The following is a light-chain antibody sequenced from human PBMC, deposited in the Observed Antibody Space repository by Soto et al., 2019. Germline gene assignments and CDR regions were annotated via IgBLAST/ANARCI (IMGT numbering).Light chain of an antibody. CDR3: QQYNSYSRT. CDR2: AAS. V-gene: IGKV1-39*01. Sequence: DIQITQSPSSLSASVGAGVTITCRASQSISSYVSWYQQRPGKAPKLLIYAASRLQSGVPSRFSGSRSGTDFTLTISSLQPDDFATYYCQQYNSYSRTFGQGTKVDIK. CDR1: QSISSY. J-gene: IGKJ1*01.